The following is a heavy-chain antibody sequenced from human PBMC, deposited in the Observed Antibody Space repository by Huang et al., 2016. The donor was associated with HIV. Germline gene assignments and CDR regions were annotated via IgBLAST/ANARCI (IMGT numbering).Heavy chain of an antibody. J-gene: IGHJ4*02. CDR3: ARESNIVVVPHTIKFFDY. CDR1: GGSFSNHV. D-gene: IGHD2-2*01. V-gene: IGHV1-69*01. CDR2: IGPIFGTT. Sequence: QVQLVQSGAEVKKPGSSVKVSCKASGGSFSNHVFSWVRQGPGQGLEWMGGIGPIFGTTNYAQKFQGRVTITADESTGTAYLELSSLRSEDTAVYFCARESNIVVVPHTIKFFDYWGQGTLVTVSS.